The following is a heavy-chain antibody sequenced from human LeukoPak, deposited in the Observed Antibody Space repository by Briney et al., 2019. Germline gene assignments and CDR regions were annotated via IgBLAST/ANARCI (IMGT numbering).Heavy chain of an antibody. V-gene: IGHV3-43*02. D-gene: IGHD6-19*01. Sequence: GGSLRLSCAASGFTFGDYAMHWVRQAPGKGLEWVSLIRGDGRTTSYAGSVKGRFTISRDNSKNSLYLQMSSLRGEDTAMYYCAKDAVAGTWLHYWGQGTLVTVSS. CDR2: IRGDGRTT. J-gene: IGHJ4*02. CDR3: AKDAVAGTWLHY. CDR1: GFTFGDYA.